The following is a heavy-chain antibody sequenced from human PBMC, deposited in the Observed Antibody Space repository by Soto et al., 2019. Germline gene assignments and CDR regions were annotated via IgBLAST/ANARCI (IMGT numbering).Heavy chain of an antibody. CDR2: ISGSGGST. D-gene: IGHD2-2*01. J-gene: IGHJ6*02. CDR3: VKDLVVVPAAMLGVAYHGMDV. V-gene: IGHV3-23*01. CDR1: GFTFSSYA. Sequence: HPGGSLRLSCAASGFTFSSYAMSWVRQAPGKGLEWVSAISGSGGSTYYADSVKGRFTISRDNSKNTLYLQMNSLRAEDTAVYYCVKDLVVVPAAMLGVAYHGMDVWGQGTTVTVSS.